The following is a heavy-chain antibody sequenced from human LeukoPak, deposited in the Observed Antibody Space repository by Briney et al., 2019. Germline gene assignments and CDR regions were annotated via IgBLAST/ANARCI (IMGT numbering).Heavy chain of an antibody. CDR2: INQDGSEK. J-gene: IGHJ5*02. CDR1: GFTFSSYG. D-gene: IGHD6-19*01. CDR3: AREGGSGWYSGWFDP. Sequence: GGSLRLSCAASGFTFSSYGMHWVRQAPGKGLEWVANINQDGSEKRYVDSAKGRFTVSRDNAENLLYLQMNNLRAEDTAVYYCAREGGSGWYSGWFDPWGQGTLVTVSS. V-gene: IGHV3-7*03.